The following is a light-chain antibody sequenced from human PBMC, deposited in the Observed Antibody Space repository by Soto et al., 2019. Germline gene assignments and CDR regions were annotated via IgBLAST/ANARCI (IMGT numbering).Light chain of an antibody. CDR3: QVWDSNTVI. CDR1: DIRSKN. J-gene: IGLJ2*01. CDR2: RDD. V-gene: IGLV3-9*01. Sequence: SYELTQPLSVSVALGQTATITCGGNDIRSKNVHWYQQEPGQAPLLVIYRDDNRTSGIPERFSGSNSGKTAPLTITRAQAGEEEASYCQVWDSNTVIFGGGTKLTVL.